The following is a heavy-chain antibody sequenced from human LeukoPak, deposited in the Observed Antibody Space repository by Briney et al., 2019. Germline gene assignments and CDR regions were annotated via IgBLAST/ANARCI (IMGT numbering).Heavy chain of an antibody. CDR1: GYTFTSYG. J-gene: IGHJ5*02. CDR3: ARDYHYFDSSDWEDCFDP. CDR2: ISAYDGDT. Sequence: ASVKVSCKASGYTFTSYGISWVRQAPGQGLEWMGWISAYDGDTNYAQELQGRLTMTTDTSTSTAYMELRSLRYDDTAVYYCARDYHYFDSSDWEDCFDPWGQGTLVAVSS. V-gene: IGHV1-18*01. D-gene: IGHD3-22*01.